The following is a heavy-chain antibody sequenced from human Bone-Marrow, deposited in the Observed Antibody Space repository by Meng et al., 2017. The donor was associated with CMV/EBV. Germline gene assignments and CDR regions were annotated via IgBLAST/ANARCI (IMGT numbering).Heavy chain of an antibody. D-gene: IGHD6-6*01. CDR3: ARDLSSSSSEGAEGGNYYYYYGMEV. CDR1: GFTFSSYT. V-gene: IGHV3-48*04. J-gene: IGHJ6*02. Sequence: GESLKISCTASGFTFSSYTMNWVRQPPGKGLEWVSYIRSSGRAVHYADSLRGRFTVSRDNAKNSLYLQMNSLRADDTAVYYCARDLSSSSSEGAEGGNYYYYYGMEVWGQGTTVTGSS. CDR2: IRSSGRAV.